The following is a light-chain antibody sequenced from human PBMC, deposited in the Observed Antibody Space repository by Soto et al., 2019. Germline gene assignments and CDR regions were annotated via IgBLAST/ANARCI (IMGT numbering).Light chain of an antibody. CDR2: EVS. CDR1: SSDVGGHDY. J-gene: IGLJ3*02. V-gene: IGLV2-14*01. CDR3: NSYTSGSTL. Sequence: QSALTQVASVSGSPGQSITISCTATSSDVGGHDYVSWYQHHPGKAPKLMIYEVSYRPSGVSNRFSGSKSGNTASLTISGLQAEDEADYYCNSYTSGSTLFGGGTKLTVL.